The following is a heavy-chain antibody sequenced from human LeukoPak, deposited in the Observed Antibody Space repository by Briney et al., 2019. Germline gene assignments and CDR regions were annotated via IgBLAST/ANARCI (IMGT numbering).Heavy chain of an antibody. CDR1: GFTSSSYA. CDR2: ISYDGSNK. J-gene: IGHJ5*02. V-gene: IGHV3-30-3*01. Sequence: GGSLRLSCAASGFTSSSYAMHWVRQAPGKGLEWVAVISYDGSNKYYADSVKGRFTISRDNSKNMLYLQMNSLRAEDTAVYYCARDRIAAAGINWFDPWGQRTLVTVSS. CDR3: ARDRIAAAGINWFDP. D-gene: IGHD6-13*01.